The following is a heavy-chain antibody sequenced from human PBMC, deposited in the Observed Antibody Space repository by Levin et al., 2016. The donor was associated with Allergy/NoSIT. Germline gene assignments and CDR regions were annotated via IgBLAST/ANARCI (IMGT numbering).Heavy chain of an antibody. J-gene: IGHJ3*02. CDR2: IYYSGST. D-gene: IGHD3-10*01. CDR1: GYSISSGYY. Sequence: GSLRLSCAVSGYSISSGYYWGWIRQPPGKGLEWIGYIYYSGSTSYNPSLKSRVTISLDMSKNQFSLKLSSVTAADTAVYYCARDFSSWGSGIPDTFDIWGQGTMVTVSS. CDR3: ARDFSSWGSGIPDTFDI. V-gene: IGHV4-61*01.